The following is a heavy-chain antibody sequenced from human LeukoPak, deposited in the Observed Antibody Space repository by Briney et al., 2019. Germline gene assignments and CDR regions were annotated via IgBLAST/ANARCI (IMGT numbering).Heavy chain of an antibody. CDR1: GFTFSNAW. Sequence: PGGSLRLSCAASGFTFSNAWMSWVRQVPGKGLEWVGRIKSKTDGGTTDYAAPVKGRITISRDDSKNTLYLQMNSLKTEDTAVYYCTTDYYYDSSGYSGIDYWGQGTLVTVSS. D-gene: IGHD3-22*01. CDR3: TTDYYYDSSGYSGIDY. V-gene: IGHV3-15*01. J-gene: IGHJ4*02. CDR2: IKSKTDGGTT.